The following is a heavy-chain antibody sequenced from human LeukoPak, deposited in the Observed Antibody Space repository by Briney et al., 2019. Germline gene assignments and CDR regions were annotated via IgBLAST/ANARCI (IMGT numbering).Heavy chain of an antibody. CDR3: ASDVATRWYYMDV. Sequence: SGTLSLTCTVFGVSINISSWWSWVRQPPGKGLEWIGDVGQSGNTNYNPSLKSRVTISVDTSKNQFSLKLSSVTAADTAVYYCASDVATRWYYMDVWGKGTTVTVSS. V-gene: IGHV4-4*02. D-gene: IGHD4-23*01. J-gene: IGHJ6*03. CDR1: GVSINISSW. CDR2: VGQSGNT.